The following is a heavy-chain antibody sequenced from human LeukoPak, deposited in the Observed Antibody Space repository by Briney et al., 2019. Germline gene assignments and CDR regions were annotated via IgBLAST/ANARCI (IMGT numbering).Heavy chain of an antibody. Sequence: GGSLRLSYAASGFTFSSYEMNWVRQAPGKGLEWVSYISSSSSYIYYVDSVKGRFTISRDNAKNSLYLQMNSLRAEDTAVYYCARVGDGYNTYDYWGQGTLVTVSS. J-gene: IGHJ4*02. V-gene: IGHV3-21*05. D-gene: IGHD5-24*01. CDR1: GFTFSSYE. CDR2: ISSSSSYI. CDR3: ARVGDGYNTYDY.